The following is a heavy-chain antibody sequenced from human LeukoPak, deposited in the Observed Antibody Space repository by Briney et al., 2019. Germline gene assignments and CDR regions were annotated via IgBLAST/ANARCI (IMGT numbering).Heavy chain of an antibody. CDR1: GGTFSSYA. CDR3: ARSGWGNRQAFDI. V-gene: IGHV1-69*13. J-gene: IGHJ3*02. D-gene: IGHD6-19*01. Sequence: SVKVSCKASGGTFSSYAISWVRQAPGQGLEWMGGIIPIFGTANYAQKFQGRVTITADESTSTAYMELSSLRSDDTAVYYCARSGWGNRQAFDIWGQGTMVTVSS. CDR2: IIPIFGTA.